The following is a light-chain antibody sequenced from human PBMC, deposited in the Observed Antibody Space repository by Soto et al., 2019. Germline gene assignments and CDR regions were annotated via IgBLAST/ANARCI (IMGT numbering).Light chain of an antibody. CDR3: QQFNSDPFT. CDR2: ADS. J-gene: IGKJ3*01. V-gene: IGKV1-9*01. Sequence: DIQLTQSPSFLSASVGDRVTITCRASQGITNDLAWYQQKPGKAPKLLIYADSSLQRGVPSTFSGSGFGTEFTLTISSLQPEDFATYFCQQFNSDPFTFGPGTTVDFK. CDR1: QGITND.